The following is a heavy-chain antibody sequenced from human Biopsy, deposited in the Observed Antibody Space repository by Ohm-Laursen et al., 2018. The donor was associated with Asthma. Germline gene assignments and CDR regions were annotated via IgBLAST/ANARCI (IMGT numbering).Heavy chain of an antibody. V-gene: IGHV3-7*01. CDR3: ARTFHFWSPYHAEHYQL. CDR2: IKHDGSEE. CDR1: GFTFSSSW. Sequence: SLRLSCAASGFTFSSSWMHWVRQVPGKGLEWVANIKHDGSEENHVDSLKGRFTISRDNAKNSLYLQMNSLRAEDTAVYYCARTFHFWSPYHAEHYQLWGQGTLVTVSS. D-gene: IGHD3-3*02. J-gene: IGHJ1*01.